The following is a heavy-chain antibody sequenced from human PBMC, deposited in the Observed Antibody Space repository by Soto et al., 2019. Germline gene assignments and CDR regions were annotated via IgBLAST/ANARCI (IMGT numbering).Heavy chain of an antibody. CDR2: TYYRYKWNI. CDR1: GDSVSSNSAG. D-gene: IGHD3-10*01. V-gene: IGHV6-1*01. CDR3: ARDLSSGSRVRTLDY. J-gene: IGHJ4*02. Sequence: SQTLSLTCAISGDSVSSNSAGWNWIRQSPSRGLEWLGRTYYRYKWNIDYTISEKSRITINPDTSRKQFSLQLNSVTPEDVAVYYCARDLSSGSRVRTLDYWGQGTLVTVSS.